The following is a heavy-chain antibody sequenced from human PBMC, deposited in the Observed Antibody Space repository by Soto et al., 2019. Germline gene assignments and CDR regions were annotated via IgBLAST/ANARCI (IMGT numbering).Heavy chain of an antibody. CDR3: ARLEGLATISYYFDY. D-gene: IGHD3-9*01. CDR2: IYYRGNT. J-gene: IGHJ4*02. CDR1: GDSINSDKYY. Sequence: QLQLQESGPGLVKPSETLSLTCSVSGDSINSDKYYWGWIRQPPGKGLEWIGSIYYRGNTYYNPSLRPRVTISLDKSKGQFSLKLNSVTAADSAVYLCARLEGLATISYYFDYWGQGTLVTVSS. V-gene: IGHV4-39*01.